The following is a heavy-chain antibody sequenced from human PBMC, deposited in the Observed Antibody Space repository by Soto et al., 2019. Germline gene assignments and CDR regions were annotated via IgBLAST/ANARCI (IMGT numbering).Heavy chain of an antibody. CDR1: VDSVSSNSVG. Sequence: PSQTLSLTCAISVDSVSSNSVGWHWVRQSPSRGLEWLGRAYYRSKWIIDYAPSLKSRITFNPDISKNQYSLQLSSVTAADTAVYYCARVSPNWFDPWGQGTLVTVSS. CDR2: AYYRSKWII. V-gene: IGHV6-1*01. CDR3: ARVSPNWFDP. J-gene: IGHJ5*02.